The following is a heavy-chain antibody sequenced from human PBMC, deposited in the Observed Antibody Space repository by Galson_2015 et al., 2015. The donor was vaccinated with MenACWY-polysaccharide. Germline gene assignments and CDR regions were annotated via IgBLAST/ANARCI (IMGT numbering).Heavy chain of an antibody. CDR2: ISAYNGNT. J-gene: IGHJ4*02. CDR1: GYTFTSYS. V-gene: IGHV1-18*01. D-gene: IGHD6-19*01. CDR3: ARVGLGTVAATEDY. Sequence: SVKVSCKASGYTFTSYSISWVRQAPGQGLEWMGWISAYNGNTNYAQNFQDRVTMTIDTSTSTAYMELRSLRSDDTAVYYCARVGLGTVAATEDYWGQGTLVTVSS.